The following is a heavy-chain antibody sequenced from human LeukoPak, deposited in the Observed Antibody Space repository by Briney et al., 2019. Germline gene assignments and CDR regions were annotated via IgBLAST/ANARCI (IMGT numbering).Heavy chain of an antibody. J-gene: IGHJ4*02. CDR1: EFTFSSYG. CDR3: AKDPWVVRGVTLDY. V-gene: IGHV3-30*02. CDR2: IRYDGSNK. Sequence: GGSLRLSCAASEFTFSSYGMHWVRQAPGKGLEWVAFIRYDGSNKYYADSVKGRFTISRDNSKNTLYLQMNSLRAEDTAVYYCAKDPWVVRGVTLDYWGQGTLVTVSS. D-gene: IGHD3-10*01.